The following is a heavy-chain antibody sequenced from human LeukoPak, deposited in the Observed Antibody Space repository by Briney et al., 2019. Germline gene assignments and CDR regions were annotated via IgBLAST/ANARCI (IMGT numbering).Heavy chain of an antibody. J-gene: IGHJ4*02. D-gene: IGHD3-16*01. CDR3: AKGFREGGALDY. CDR2: MYSDGSTQ. V-gene: IGHV3-30*02. Sequence: GGSLRLSCAASGFIFSNCGMHWVRQAPGKGLEWVAVMYSDGSTQYYADSVKGRFTISRDNSKTRLYLQMNSLRAEDTAVYYCAKGFREGGALDYWGQGTLVTVSS. CDR1: GFIFSNCG.